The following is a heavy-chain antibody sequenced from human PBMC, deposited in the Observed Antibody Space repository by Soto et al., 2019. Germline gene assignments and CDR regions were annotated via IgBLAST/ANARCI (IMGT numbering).Heavy chain of an antibody. J-gene: IGHJ5*02. CDR2: LLRSGSST. CDR1: GFTFTNYA. V-gene: IGHV3-23*01. Sequence: EVQLLESGGGLVQPGGSLRLSCAASGFTFTNYAMTWARQAPGKGLEWVASLLRSGSSTYYANSVKGRFTISSDISANSLYLQMDSLRAEDTAVYYCAKDAISGDGVWLLDSWGQGTMVTVSS. CDR3: AKDAISGDGVWLLDS. D-gene: IGHD4-17*01.